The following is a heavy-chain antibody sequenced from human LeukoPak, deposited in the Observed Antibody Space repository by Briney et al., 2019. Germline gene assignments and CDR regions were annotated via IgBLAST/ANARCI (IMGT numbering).Heavy chain of an antibody. Sequence: PSETLSLTCTVSGGSISSSSYYWGWIRQPPGKGLEWIGEIYHSGSTNYNPSLKSRVTISVDKSKNQFSLKLSSVTAADTAVYYCARVSTVTTFAFDIWGQGTMVTVSS. J-gene: IGHJ3*02. CDR1: GGSISSSSYY. CDR3: ARVSTVTTFAFDI. CDR2: IYHSGST. D-gene: IGHD4-17*01. V-gene: IGHV4-39*07.